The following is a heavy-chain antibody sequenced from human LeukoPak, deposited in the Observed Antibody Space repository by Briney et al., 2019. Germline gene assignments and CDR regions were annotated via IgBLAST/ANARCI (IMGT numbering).Heavy chain of an antibody. Sequence: SETLSLTCTVPGGSIINRSYYWDWIRQPPGKGLEWIGSIYYSGTTYYNPSLKSRVTIPLDASKNQFSLKLSSVTAADTAVYYCVARNGDYSYMDVWGKGTTVTVSS. J-gene: IGHJ6*03. CDR1: GGSIINRSYY. CDR3: VARNGDYSYMDV. CDR2: IYYSGTT. V-gene: IGHV4-39*01. D-gene: IGHD1-1*01.